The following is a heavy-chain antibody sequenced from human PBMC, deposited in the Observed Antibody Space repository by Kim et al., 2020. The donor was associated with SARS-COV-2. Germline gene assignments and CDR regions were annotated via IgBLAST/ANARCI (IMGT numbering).Heavy chain of an antibody. Sequence: GGSLRLSCAASGFTFSSYAMSWVRQAPGKGLEWVSAISGSGGSTYYADSVKGRFTISRDNSKNTLYLQMNSLRAEDTAVYYCAKNPSDYDFWSGYYTGPHDAFDIWGQGTMVTVSS. V-gene: IGHV3-23*01. D-gene: IGHD3-3*01. CDR1: GFTFSSYA. CDR2: ISGSGGST. CDR3: AKNPSDYDFWSGYYTGPHDAFDI. J-gene: IGHJ3*02.